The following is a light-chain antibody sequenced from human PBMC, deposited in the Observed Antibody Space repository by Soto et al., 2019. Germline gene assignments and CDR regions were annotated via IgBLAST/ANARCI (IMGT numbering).Light chain of an antibody. V-gene: IGLV2-8*01. J-gene: IGLJ1*01. CDR1: SSDVGGYNY. CDR2: EVS. CDR3: SSYAGSNFV. Sequence: QSVLTQPPSASGSPGQSVTISCTVTSSDVGGYNYVSWYQQHPGKAPKLMIYEVSKRPSGVPDRFSGSKSGNTASLTVSGLQAEDEADYYCSSYAGSNFVFGTGTRSPS.